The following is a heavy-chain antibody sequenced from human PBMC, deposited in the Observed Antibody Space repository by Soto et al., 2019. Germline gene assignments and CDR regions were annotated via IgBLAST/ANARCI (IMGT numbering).Heavy chain of an antibody. CDR2: ISSNGVGT. V-gene: IGHV3-64*01. D-gene: IGHD6-6*01. Sequence: EVQLAESGGGLAQPGGSLRLSCAASGFTLSGYAMEWVRQATGKGLEYVSGISSNGVGTYYANSVQGRFTISRDNSKNTVYLQMGSLRPEDMAVYYCARRARPDFYYMDAWGKGTTVTVSS. CDR3: ARRARPDFYYMDA. J-gene: IGHJ6*03. CDR1: GFTLSGYA.